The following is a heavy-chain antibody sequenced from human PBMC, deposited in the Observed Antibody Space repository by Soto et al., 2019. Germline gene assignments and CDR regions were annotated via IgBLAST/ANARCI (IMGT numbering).Heavy chain of an antibody. CDR2: IKQDGSEK. V-gene: IGHV3-7*01. CDR3: ARESSSYNWFDP. Sequence: ETLSLTCAVSGGSISIDNWWGWVRQPPGKGLEWVANIKQDGSEKYYVDSVKGRFTISRDNAKNSLYLQMNSLRDEDTAVYYCARESSSYNWFDPWGQGTLVTVSS. D-gene: IGHD6-13*01. CDR1: GGSISIDNW. J-gene: IGHJ5*02.